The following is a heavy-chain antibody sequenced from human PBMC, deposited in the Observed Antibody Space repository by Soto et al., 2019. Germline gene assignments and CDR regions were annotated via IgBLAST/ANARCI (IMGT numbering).Heavy chain of an antibody. V-gene: IGHV1-3*01. Sequence: QVQLVQSGAEVKKPGASVKVSCKASGYTFTTYAIHWVRQAPGQRLEWMGWINAGNGNTRYSQSFQGRVTITTDTSASTAYMDLSSLTSEDTAVFYCARAHDVLTGYSFDYWGQGTLVTVSS. CDR3: ARAHDVLTGYSFDY. J-gene: IGHJ4*02. D-gene: IGHD3-9*01. CDR2: INAGNGNT. CDR1: GYTFTTYA.